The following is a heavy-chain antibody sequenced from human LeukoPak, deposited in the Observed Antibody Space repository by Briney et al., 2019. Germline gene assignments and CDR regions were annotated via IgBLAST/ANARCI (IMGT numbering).Heavy chain of an antibody. CDR2: INHSGST. V-gene: IGHV4-34*01. D-gene: IGHD3-10*01. J-gene: IGHJ6*02. CDR3: ARSRKYYYGSGALYYGMDV. CDR1: GGSFSGYY. Sequence: SETLSLTCAVYGGSFSGYYWSWIRQPPGKGREWIGEINHSGSTNYNPSLKSRVTISVDTSKNQFSLKLSSVTAADTAVYYCARSRKYYYGSGALYYGMDVWGQGTTVTVSS.